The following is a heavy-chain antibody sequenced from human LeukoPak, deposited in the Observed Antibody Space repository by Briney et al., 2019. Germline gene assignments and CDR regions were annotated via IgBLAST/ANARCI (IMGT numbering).Heavy chain of an antibody. Sequence: PGGSLRLCCAASGFTFSDYYMNWVRQAPGKGLEWVSSISSSTSYIYSADSVKGRFTISRDNSKNTLYLQMNSLRAEDTAVYYCAKVSIKWELKYFDYWGQGTLVTVSS. CDR1: GFTFSDYY. CDR3: AKVSIKWELKYFDY. D-gene: IGHD1-26*01. CDR2: ISSSTSYI. V-gene: IGHV3-21*04. J-gene: IGHJ4*02.